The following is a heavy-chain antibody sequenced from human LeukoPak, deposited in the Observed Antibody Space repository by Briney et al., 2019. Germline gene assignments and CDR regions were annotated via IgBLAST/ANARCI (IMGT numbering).Heavy chain of an antibody. CDR1: GFTFDDYA. D-gene: IGHD6-6*01. Sequence: PGGSLRLSCAASGFTFDDYAMHWVRQAPGKGLEWVSGISWNSGSIGYADSVKGRFTISRDNAKNSLYLQMNSLRAEDMALYYCAKDVRSSSSRRPGAFDIWGQGTMVTVSS. J-gene: IGHJ3*02. V-gene: IGHV3-9*03. CDR3: AKDVRSSSSRRPGAFDI. CDR2: ISWNSGSI.